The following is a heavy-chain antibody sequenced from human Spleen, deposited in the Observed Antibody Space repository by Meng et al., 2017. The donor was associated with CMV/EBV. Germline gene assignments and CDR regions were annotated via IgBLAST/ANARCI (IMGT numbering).Heavy chain of an antibody. V-gene: IGHV1-2*02. CDR2: INPNSGDT. J-gene: IGHJ6*02. CDR1: GYTFTGDY. Sequence: ASVKVSCKASGYTFTGDYIHWVRQAPGQGLEWMGWINPNSGDTNYAQKFQGRVTMTRDTSISTAYMELSRLRSDDTAVFYCAREFLYYGMDVWGQGTTVTVSS. CDR3: AREFLYYGMDV. D-gene: IGHD2-21*01.